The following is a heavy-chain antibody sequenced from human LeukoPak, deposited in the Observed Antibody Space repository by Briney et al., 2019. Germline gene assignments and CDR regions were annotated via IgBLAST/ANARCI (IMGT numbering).Heavy chain of an antibody. CDR3: ARVPSSGVAIDF. Sequence: PGGSLRLSCAASGFTFSSYAMSWIRQAPGKGLEWVSYISRSGRDIYYADSMKGRLTVSRDNAKNSLYLQMSNLKAEDTAVYYCARVPSSGVAIDFWGQGTLVTVSS. D-gene: IGHD3-10*01. CDR1: GFTFSSYA. V-gene: IGHV3-11*01. J-gene: IGHJ4*02. CDR2: ISRSGRDI.